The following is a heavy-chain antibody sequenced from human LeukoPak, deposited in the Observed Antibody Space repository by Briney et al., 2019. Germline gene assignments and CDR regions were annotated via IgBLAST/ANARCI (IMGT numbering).Heavy chain of an antibody. V-gene: IGHV4-34*01. CDR3: ARKYCSTTSCSYGFDV. CDR2: ISHSGST. D-gene: IGHD2-2*01. J-gene: IGHJ3*01. CDR1: GESFSGYY. Sequence: PSETLSRTCAVYGESFSGYYWSWIRQPPGKALEWIGEISHSGSTNYNPSLGSRVTISVDASKNQFSLKLNSVTAADTAVYFCARKYCSTTSCSYGFDVWGQGTMVTVSS.